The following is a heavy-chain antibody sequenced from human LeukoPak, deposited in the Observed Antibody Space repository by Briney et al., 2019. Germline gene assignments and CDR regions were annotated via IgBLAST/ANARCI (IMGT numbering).Heavy chain of an antibody. Sequence: GGSLRLSCAASGFTFSSYSMNWVRQAPGKGLEWVSSISSSSSYIYYADSVKGRFTISRDNAKKSVYLQMNSLRAEDTAVYYCARAYSERYGLGYYYMDVWGKGTTVTISS. CDR2: ISSSSSYI. CDR3: ARAYSERYGLGYYYMDV. V-gene: IGHV3-21*03. CDR1: GFTFSSYS. J-gene: IGHJ6*03. D-gene: IGHD1-26*01.